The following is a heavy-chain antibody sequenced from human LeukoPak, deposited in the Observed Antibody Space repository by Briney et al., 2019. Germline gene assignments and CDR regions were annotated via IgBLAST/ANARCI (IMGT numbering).Heavy chain of an antibody. CDR3: AKDRMVRGVRSWFDP. J-gene: IGHJ5*02. CDR2: ISGSGGST. Sequence: GGSLRLSCAAPGFTFSSYAMSWVRQAPGKGLEWVSAISGSGGSTYYADSVKGRFTIPRDNSKNTLYLQMNSLRAEDTAVYYCAKDRMVRGVRSWFDPWGQGTLVTVSS. CDR1: GFTFSSYA. D-gene: IGHD3-10*01. V-gene: IGHV3-23*01.